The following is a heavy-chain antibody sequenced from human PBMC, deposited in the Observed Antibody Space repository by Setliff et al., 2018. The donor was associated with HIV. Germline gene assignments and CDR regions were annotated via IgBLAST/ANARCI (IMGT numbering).Heavy chain of an antibody. D-gene: IGHD6-19*01. CDR3: ARALAGGSGWNYFDL. V-gene: IGHV4-61*02. Sequence: PSETLSLTCTVSGASISSGSYYWSWIRQPAGKGLEWIGRIYTSGSTNYNPSLKSRVTISVDTSKDEISLKLNSVTAADTAIYYCARALAGGSGWNYFDLWGPGTLVTVSS. CDR2: IYTSGST. CDR1: GASISSGSYY. J-gene: IGHJ4*02.